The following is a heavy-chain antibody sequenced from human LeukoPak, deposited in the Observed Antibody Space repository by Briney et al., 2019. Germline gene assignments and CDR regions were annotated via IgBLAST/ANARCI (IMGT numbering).Heavy chain of an antibody. D-gene: IGHD3/OR15-3a*01. Sequence: GGSLRLSCAASGLIVSRNFMGWVRQAPGKGLEWVSVISGSGGSTYYADSVKGRFTISRDNSKDTLFLQMNSLRTEDTAVYYCAKRSNFWTGYLDYWGQGALVTVSS. CDR3: AKRSNFWTGYLDY. CDR1: GLIVSRNF. CDR2: ISGSGGST. V-gene: IGHV3-23*01. J-gene: IGHJ4*02.